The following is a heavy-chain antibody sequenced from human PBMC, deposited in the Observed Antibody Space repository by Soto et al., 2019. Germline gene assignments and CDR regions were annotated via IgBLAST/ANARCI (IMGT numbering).Heavy chain of an antibody. Sequence: RDRYWSMKSKTPGKGLEWIGLIYYTGITDYNPSLKSRVAISLDTSENQFSLTLNSVTAADTAVYYCAFVSYGGYPRYYYYGMDVWSQGTTVTGTS. CDR2: IYYTGIT. J-gene: IGHJ6*02. CDR1: RDRY. D-gene: IGHD6-25*01. V-gene: IGHV4-30-4*08. CDR3: AFVSYGGYPRYYYYGMDV.